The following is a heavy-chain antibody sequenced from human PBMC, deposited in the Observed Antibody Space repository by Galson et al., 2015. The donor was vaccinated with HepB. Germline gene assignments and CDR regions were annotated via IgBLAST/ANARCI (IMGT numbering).Heavy chain of an antibody. D-gene: IGHD2-2*01. CDR1: GYTFTSYA. CDR3: ARGGYCSSTSCYRDAFDI. Sequence: SVKVSCKASGYTFTSYAMNWVRQAPGQGLEWMGWINTNTGNPTYAQGFTGRFVFSLDTSVSTAYLQISSLKAEDTAVYYCARGGYCSSTSCYRDAFDIWGQGTMVTVSS. J-gene: IGHJ3*02. CDR2: INTNTGNP. V-gene: IGHV7-4-1*02.